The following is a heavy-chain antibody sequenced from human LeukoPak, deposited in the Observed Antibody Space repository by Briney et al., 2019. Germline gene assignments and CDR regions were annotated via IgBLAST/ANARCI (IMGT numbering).Heavy chain of an antibody. CDR1: GGSISSSSYY. V-gene: IGHV4-39*01. J-gene: IGHJ3*02. Sequence: SETLSLTCTVSGGSISSSSYYWGWIRQPPGKGLEWLGSIYYRGRTYYNPSLKSRVTISVDTSKNQFSLNLSSVTAADTAVYYCASTDYYDKNGAFDIWGQGTMVTVSS. CDR3: ASTDYYDKNGAFDI. CDR2: IYYRGRT. D-gene: IGHD3-22*01.